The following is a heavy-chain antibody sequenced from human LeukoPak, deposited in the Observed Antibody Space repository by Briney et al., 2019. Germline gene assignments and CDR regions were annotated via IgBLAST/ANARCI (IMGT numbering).Heavy chain of an antibody. CDR3: ARHNDPGHAFDI. D-gene: IGHD1-1*01. CDR1: GGSISSYY. Sequence: SETLSLTCTVSGGSISSYYWSWIRQPPGKGLEWIGYIYYSGSTSYNPSLKSRVTILVDTSKNQFSLKLSSVTAADTAVYYCARHNDPGHAFDIWGQGTMVTVSS. J-gene: IGHJ3*02. V-gene: IGHV4-59*08. CDR2: IYYSGST.